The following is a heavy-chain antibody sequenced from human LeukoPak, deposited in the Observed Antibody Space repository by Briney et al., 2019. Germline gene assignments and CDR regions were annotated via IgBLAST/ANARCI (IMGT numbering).Heavy chain of an antibody. CDR1: GFTFSNAR. V-gene: IGHV3-15*01. CDR2: IKSKTEGGTT. CDR3: TTDPIPLLYYYDSSGYPGRLGGY. J-gene: IGHJ4*02. D-gene: IGHD3-22*01. Sequence: GGSLRLSCVASGFTFSNARMSWVRQAPGKGLEGVGRIKSKTEGGTTDYAAPVKGRFTISRDDSKNKVYLQMNSLKTEDTAVYYCTTDPIPLLYYYDSSGYPGRLGGYWGKGTLVTVSS.